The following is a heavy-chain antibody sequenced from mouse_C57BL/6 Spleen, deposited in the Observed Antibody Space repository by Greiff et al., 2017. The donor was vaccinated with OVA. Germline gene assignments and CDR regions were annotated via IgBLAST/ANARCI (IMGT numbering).Heavy chain of an antibody. V-gene: IGHV5-4*01. J-gene: IGHJ3*01. D-gene: IGHD4-1*01. CDR3: ARDAWGFAY. Sequence: EVQVVESGGGLVKPGGSLKLSCAASVFTFSSYAMSWVRQTPEKRLEWVATISDGGSYTYYPDNVKGRFTISRDNAKNNLYLQMSHLKSEDTAMYYCARDAWGFAYWGQVTLVTVSA. CDR2: ISDGGSYT. CDR1: VFTFSSYA.